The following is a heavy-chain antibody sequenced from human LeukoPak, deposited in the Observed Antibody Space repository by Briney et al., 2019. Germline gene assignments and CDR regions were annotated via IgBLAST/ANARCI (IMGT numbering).Heavy chain of an antibody. CDR2: TSSSSDYI. D-gene: IGHD3-22*01. V-gene: IGHV3-21*01. CDR1: GFTFSSYS. CDR3: MIGVLMGGNYFDS. Sequence: GGSLRLSCAASGFTFSSYSMNWVRQAPGKGLEWVSSTSTSGSTGKGLDWISSTSSSSDYIDYADSVKGRFTISRDNAKNSVYLQMNSLRAEDTAIYYCMIGVLMGGNYFDSWGQGTLVIVSS. J-gene: IGHJ4*02.